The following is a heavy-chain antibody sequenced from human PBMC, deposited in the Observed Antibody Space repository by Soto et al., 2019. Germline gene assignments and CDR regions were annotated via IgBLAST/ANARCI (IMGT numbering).Heavy chain of an antibody. CDR1: GFTFSSYA. CDR2: ISGSGGST. Sequence: GGSLRLSCAASGFTFSSYAMSWVRQAPGKGLEWVSAISGSGGSTYYADSVKGRFTISRDNSKSTLYLQMNSLRAEDTAVYYCAKRLRVTMVRGATKYFDYWGQGTLVTVSS. CDR3: AKRLRVTMVRGATKYFDY. D-gene: IGHD3-10*01. V-gene: IGHV3-23*01. J-gene: IGHJ4*02.